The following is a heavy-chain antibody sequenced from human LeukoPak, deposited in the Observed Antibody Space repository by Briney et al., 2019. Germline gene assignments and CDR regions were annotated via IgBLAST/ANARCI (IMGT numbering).Heavy chain of an antibody. D-gene: IGHD1-26*01. CDR2: IFYSGRT. J-gene: IGHJ4*02. Sequence: PSETLSLTCTVSGGSISSDHWNWIRQPPGKGLEWIGCIFYSGRTYYNPSLKSRATISVDTSKNQFSLRLSSVTAADTAVYYSARLASGSYGPLTPFDYWGQGTLVTVSS. CDR3: ARLASGSYGPLTPFDY. CDR1: GGSISSDH. V-gene: IGHV4-59*08.